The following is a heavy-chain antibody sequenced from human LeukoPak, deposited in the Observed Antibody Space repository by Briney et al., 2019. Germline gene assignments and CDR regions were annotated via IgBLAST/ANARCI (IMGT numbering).Heavy chain of an antibody. D-gene: IGHD5-12*01. CDR2: IYYSGST. J-gene: IGHJ4*02. Sequence: SETLSLTCTVSGYSISSGYYWGWIRQPPGKGLEWIGSIYYSGSTYYNPSLKSRVTISVVTSKNQFSLKVSSVTAADTAVYYCARAALRTPLTYFDYWGQGTLVTVSS. CDR1: GYSISSGYY. CDR3: ARAALRTPLTYFDY. V-gene: IGHV4-38-2*02.